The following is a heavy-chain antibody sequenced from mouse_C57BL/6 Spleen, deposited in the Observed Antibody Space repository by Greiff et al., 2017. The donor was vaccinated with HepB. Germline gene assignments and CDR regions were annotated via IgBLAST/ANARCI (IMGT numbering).Heavy chain of an antibody. D-gene: IGHD3-3*01. CDR1: GYAFSSYW. Sequence: QVQLQQSGAELVKPGASVKISCKASGYAFSSYWMNWVKQRPGKGLEWIGQIYPGDGDTNYNGKFKGKATLTADKSSSTAYMQLSSLTSEDSAVYFCARDGSTGCFCAYWGQGTLVTVSA. CDR3: ARDGSTGCFCAY. J-gene: IGHJ3*01. V-gene: IGHV1-80*01. CDR2: IYPGDGDT.